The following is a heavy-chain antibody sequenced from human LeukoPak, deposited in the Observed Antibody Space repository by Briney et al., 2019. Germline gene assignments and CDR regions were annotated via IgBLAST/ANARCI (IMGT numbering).Heavy chain of an antibody. CDR1: RFTFSSYD. CDR2: IGTAGDT. D-gene: IGHD2-15*01. CDR3: ARDRCSGGSCQDDAFDI. Sequence: GGSLRLSCAASRFTFSSYDMHWVRQATGKGLEWVSAIGTAGDTYYPGSVKGRFTISRENAKNSLYLQMNSLRAEDTAAYYCARDRCSGGSCQDDAFDIWGQGTMVTVSS. J-gene: IGHJ3*02. V-gene: IGHV3-13*01.